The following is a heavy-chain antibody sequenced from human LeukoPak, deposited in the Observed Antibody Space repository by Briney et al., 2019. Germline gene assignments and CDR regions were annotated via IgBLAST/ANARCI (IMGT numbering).Heavy chain of an antibody. CDR2: IRYDGSNK. CDR3: AKPITMVRGVIAGSIDY. CDR1: GFTFSSYG. Sequence: PGGSLRLSCAASGFTFSSYGMHWVRQAPGKGLEWVAFIRYDGSNKYYADSVKGRFTISRDNSKNTLYLQMNSLRAEDTAVYYCAKPITMVRGVIAGSIDYWGQGTLVTVSS. D-gene: IGHD3-10*01. V-gene: IGHV3-30*02. J-gene: IGHJ4*02.